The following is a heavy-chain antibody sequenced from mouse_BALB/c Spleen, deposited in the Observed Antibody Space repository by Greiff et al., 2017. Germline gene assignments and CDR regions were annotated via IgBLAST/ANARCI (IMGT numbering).Heavy chain of an antibody. D-gene: IGHD2-14*01. CDR2: ISNGGGST. J-gene: IGHJ2*01. Sequence: EVQRVESGGGLVQPGGSLKLSCAASGFTFSSYTMSWVRQTPEKRLEWVAYISNGGGSTYYPDTVKGRFTISRDNAKNTLYLQMSSLKSEDTAMYYCARQTEVRGFDYWGQGTTLTVSS. V-gene: IGHV5-12-2*01. CDR1: GFTFSSYT. CDR3: ARQTEVRGFDY.